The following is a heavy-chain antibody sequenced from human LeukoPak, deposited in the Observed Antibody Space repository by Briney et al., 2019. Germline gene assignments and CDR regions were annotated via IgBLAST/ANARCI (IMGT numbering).Heavy chain of an antibody. CDR2: ISYDGSNK. D-gene: IGHD4-17*01. Sequence: GGALRLSCAASGFTFSSYAMHWVRQAPGKGLEWVAVISYDGSNKYYADSVKGRFTISRDNSKNTLYLQMNSLGAEDTAVYYCARSAYGDYVFDYWGQGTLVPVSS. CDR1: GFTFSSYA. V-gene: IGHV3-30-3*01. CDR3: ARSAYGDYVFDY. J-gene: IGHJ4*02.